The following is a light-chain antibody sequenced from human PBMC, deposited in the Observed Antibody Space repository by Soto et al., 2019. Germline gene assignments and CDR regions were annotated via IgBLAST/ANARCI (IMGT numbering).Light chain of an antibody. J-gene: IGKJ1*01. CDR3: QQYNSYET. Sequence: DIQMTQSPSTLSASVGDRVTITCRASQSISIWLAWYQQKPGKAPKRLIYKASSLESGVPSRFSGSGSGAEFTLNISSLQPDDFATYSCQQYNSYETFGQGTKVDIK. CDR1: QSISIW. CDR2: KAS. V-gene: IGKV1-5*03.